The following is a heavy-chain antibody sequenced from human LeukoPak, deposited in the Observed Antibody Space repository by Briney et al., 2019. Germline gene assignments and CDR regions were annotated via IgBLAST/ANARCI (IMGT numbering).Heavy chain of an antibody. V-gene: IGHV4-38-2*02. CDR1: NYSISSGYY. Sequence: PSETLSLTCTVSNYSISSGYYWGWIRQPPGKGLEWIASVYRSGSTYYKSSLKSRVRISVDTSKNQFSLHLTSVTAADTAVYYCARLTPTTLPIYYYYMDVWGKGTTVTVSS. D-gene: IGHD1-7*01. J-gene: IGHJ6*03. CDR3: ARLTPTTLPIYYYYMDV. CDR2: VYRSGST.